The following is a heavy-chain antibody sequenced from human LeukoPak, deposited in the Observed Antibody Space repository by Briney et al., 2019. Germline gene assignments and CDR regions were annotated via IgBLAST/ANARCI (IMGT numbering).Heavy chain of an antibody. CDR2: ISAYSGNT. CDR3: AREGGYCSSTSCSVWFDP. CDR1: GYTFTSYG. Sequence: ASVTASCKASGYTFTSYGISWVRQAPGQGLEWMGWISAYSGNTNYAQKLQGRVTMTTDTSTSTAYMELRSLRSDDTAVYYCAREGGYCSSTSCSVWFDPWGQGTLVTVSS. J-gene: IGHJ5*02. V-gene: IGHV1-18*01. D-gene: IGHD2-2*01.